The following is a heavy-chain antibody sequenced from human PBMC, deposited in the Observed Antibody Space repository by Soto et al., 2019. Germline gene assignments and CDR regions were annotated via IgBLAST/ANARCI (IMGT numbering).Heavy chain of an antibody. Sequence: GGSLRLSCAASGFTFSNYAVTWVRQAPGKGLEWVSTISGSGGSTYYADSVKGRFTISRDNSKNTLYLQMNSLRAEDTAVYYCAKDQGSSWYEIDYWGQGALVTSPQ. CDR2: ISGSGGST. J-gene: IGHJ4*02. V-gene: IGHV3-23*01. CDR3: AKDQGSSWYEIDY. D-gene: IGHD6-13*01. CDR1: GFTFSNYA.